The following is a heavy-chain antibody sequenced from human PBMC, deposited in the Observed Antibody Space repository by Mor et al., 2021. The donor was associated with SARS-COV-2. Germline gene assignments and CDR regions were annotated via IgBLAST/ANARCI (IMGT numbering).Heavy chain of an antibody. V-gene: IGHV3-20*03. J-gene: IGHJ4*02. Sequence: GRFTISRDNAKNSLYMQMNSLRDEDTAIYYCARDYGSGSYSFDYWGQGTLVTVSS. D-gene: IGHD3-10*01. CDR3: ARDYGSGSYSFDY.